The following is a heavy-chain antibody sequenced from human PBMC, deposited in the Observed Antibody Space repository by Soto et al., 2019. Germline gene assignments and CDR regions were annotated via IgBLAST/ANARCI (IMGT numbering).Heavy chain of an antibody. CDR1: GFTFSSYW. D-gene: IGHD6-19*01. CDR3: ARGTAVAGYFFEY. J-gene: IGHJ4*02. V-gene: IGHV3-7*01. CDR2: VKQDGSEK. Sequence: EVQLVESGGGLVQPGGSLRLSCAASGFTFSSYWRSWVRQAPGKGLEWVANVKQDGSEKYYVDSVKGRFTISRDNTKNSLFLQMNSLRTEDTSVYYCARGTAVAGYFFEYWGQGTLVTVSS.